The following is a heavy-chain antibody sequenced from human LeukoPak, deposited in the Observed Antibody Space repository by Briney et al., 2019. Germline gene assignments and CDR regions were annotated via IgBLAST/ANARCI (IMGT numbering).Heavy chain of an antibody. J-gene: IGHJ2*01. CDR3: ARETTVSRELYFDL. V-gene: IGHV3-74*01. CDR2: MNSDGSGT. Sequence: GGSLRLSCAASGLTLSNYWMHWVRQAPGKGLVWVSRMNSDGSGTSYADSVKGRFTISRDNAKNTLYLQMNSLRAEDTGVYYCARETTVSRELYFDLLGRCTLVTVAS. D-gene: IGHD4-17*01. CDR1: GLTLSNYW.